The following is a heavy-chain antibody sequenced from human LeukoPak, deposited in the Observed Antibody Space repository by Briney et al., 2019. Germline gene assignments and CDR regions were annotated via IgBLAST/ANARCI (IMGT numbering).Heavy chain of an antibody. CDR1: GFTFSDYY. Sequence: SGGSLRLSCAASGFTFSDYYMSWIRQAPGKGLEWVSYISSSGSTIYYADSVKGRFTISRDNAKNSLYLQMNSLRAEDTAVHYCARVWSYYDSSGYPQTGAFDIWGQGTMVTVSS. J-gene: IGHJ3*02. CDR2: ISSSGSTI. V-gene: IGHV3-11*04. D-gene: IGHD3-22*01. CDR3: ARVWSYYDSSGYPQTGAFDI.